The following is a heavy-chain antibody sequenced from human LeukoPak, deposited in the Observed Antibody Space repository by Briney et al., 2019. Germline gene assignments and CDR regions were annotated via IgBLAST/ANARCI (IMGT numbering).Heavy chain of an antibody. CDR2: IYYSGST. Sequence: SETLSLTCSVSGASISSYYWSWIRQPAGKGLEWIGYIYYSGSTYYNPSLKSRVTISVDTSKNQFSLKLSSVTAADTAVYYCARSQLWLNYYYGMDVWGQGTTVTVSS. V-gene: IGHV4-59*06. J-gene: IGHJ6*02. D-gene: IGHD5-18*01. CDR3: ARSQLWLNYYYGMDV. CDR1: GASISSYY.